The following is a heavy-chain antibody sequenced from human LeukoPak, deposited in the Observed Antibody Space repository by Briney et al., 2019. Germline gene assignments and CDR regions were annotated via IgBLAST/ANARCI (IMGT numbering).Heavy chain of an antibody. CDR1: EFTYSSYA. J-gene: IGHJ6*02. Sequence: GGSLRLSCAASEFTYSSYAMSWVRQAPGKGLEWVSAISGSGGSTYYADSVKGRFTISRDNSKNTLYLQMNSLRAEDTAVYYCAKDSPTNWNAERYYYYGMDVWGQGTTVTVSS. CDR3: AKDSPTNWNAERYYYYGMDV. CDR2: ISGSGGST. D-gene: IGHD1-1*01. V-gene: IGHV3-23*01.